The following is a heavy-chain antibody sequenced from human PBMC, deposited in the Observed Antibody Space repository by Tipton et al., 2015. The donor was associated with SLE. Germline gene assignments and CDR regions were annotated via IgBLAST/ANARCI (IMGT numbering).Heavy chain of an antibody. CDR1: GGTFSRNA. CDR2: IIPIFGTT. D-gene: IGHD4-23*01. J-gene: IGHJ4*02. Sequence: QSGPEVKKPGSSVKVSCKASGGTFSRNAINWVRQAPGQGLEWMGGIIPIFGTTNYAQKFQGRVTITADESTSTVYMELSSLRSEDTAVYYCARGDGGPFYYFDYWGQGTLVTVSS. CDR3: ARGDGGPFYYFDY. V-gene: IGHV1-69*01.